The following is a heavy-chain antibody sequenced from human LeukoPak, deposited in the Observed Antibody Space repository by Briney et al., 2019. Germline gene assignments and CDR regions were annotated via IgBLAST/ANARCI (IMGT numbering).Heavy chain of an antibody. D-gene: IGHD6-13*01. CDR3: ARANIAAAGKLWLFDP. J-gene: IGHJ5*02. Sequence: GPSVNVSCKASGYTFTSYAMHWVRQASGQRLEWMGWINAGNGNTKYSQKFQGRVTITRDTSASTAYMELSSLRSEDTAVYYCARANIAAAGKLWLFDPWGQGTLVTVSS. CDR2: INAGNGNT. CDR1: GYTFTSYA. V-gene: IGHV1-3*01.